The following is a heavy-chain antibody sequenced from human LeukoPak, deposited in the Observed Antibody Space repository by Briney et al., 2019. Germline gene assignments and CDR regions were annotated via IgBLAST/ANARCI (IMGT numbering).Heavy chain of an antibody. V-gene: IGHV3-23*01. Sequence: GGSLRLSCAASGFTFSSYAMSWVRQAPGKGLEWVSAISGSGGSTYYADSVKGRFTISRDNSKNSLFLQMNSLRAEDTAVYYCASTPLWFGESVYYFDYWGQGALVTVSS. CDR3: ASTPLWFGESVYYFDY. D-gene: IGHD3-10*01. CDR2: ISGSGGST. J-gene: IGHJ4*02. CDR1: GFTFSSYA.